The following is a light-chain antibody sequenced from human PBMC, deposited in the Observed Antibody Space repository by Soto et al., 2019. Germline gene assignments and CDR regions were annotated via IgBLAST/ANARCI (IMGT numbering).Light chain of an antibody. CDR2: EVS. CDR1: SSDVGGYNY. V-gene: IGLV2-14*01. Sequence: QSALTQPASVSGSPGQSITISCTGTSSDVGGYNYVSWYQQHPGKAPKLMSYEVSNRPSGVSNRFSGSKSGNTASLTISGLQAEDEADYYCSSYTSSKTRVFGTGNKLTVL. CDR3: SSYTSSKTRV. J-gene: IGLJ1*01.